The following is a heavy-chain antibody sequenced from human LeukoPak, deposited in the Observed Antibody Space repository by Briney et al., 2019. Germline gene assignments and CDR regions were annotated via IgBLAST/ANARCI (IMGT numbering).Heavy chain of an antibody. Sequence: GGPLRLSCEASGFTFSSYSMNWVRQAPGKGLEWFSSISTSSSYIHQADSVKGRFTISRDNAKNSLYLQMNSLRAEDTAVYYCARRRGSPDAFDIWGQGTMVTVSS. CDR2: ISTSSSYI. J-gene: IGHJ3*02. V-gene: IGHV3-21*01. CDR1: GFTFSSYS. CDR3: ARRRGSPDAFDI. D-gene: IGHD2-15*01.